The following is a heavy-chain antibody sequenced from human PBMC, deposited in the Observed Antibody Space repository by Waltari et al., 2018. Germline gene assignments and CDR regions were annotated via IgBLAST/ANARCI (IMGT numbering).Heavy chain of an antibody. CDR1: GFTFSSYW. J-gene: IGHJ4*02. V-gene: IGHV3-7*01. D-gene: IGHD5-18*01. Sequence: EVQLVESGGGLVQPGGSLRLSCAASGFTFSSYWMSWVRQAPGKGLGWVANIKQDGSDKYYVDSVKGRFTSSRDNAKNSLYLQMNSLRAEDTAVYYCARDRAAMAPFDYWGQGTLVTVSS. CDR3: ARDRAAMAPFDY. CDR2: IKQDGSDK.